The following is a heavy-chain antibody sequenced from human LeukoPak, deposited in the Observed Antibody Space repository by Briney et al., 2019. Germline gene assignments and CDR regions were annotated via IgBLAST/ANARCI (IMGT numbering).Heavy chain of an antibody. CDR2: ISYDGSNK. Sequence: GGSLRLSCAASGFTFSSYGMHWVRQAPGKGLEWVAVISYDGSNKYYVDSVKGRLTISRDNSKNTLYLQMNNLRADDTAVYYCAEDGDYGAEYFQHWGQGTLVTVSS. D-gene: IGHD4-17*01. V-gene: IGHV3-30*18. J-gene: IGHJ1*01. CDR3: AEDGDYGAEYFQH. CDR1: GFTFSSYG.